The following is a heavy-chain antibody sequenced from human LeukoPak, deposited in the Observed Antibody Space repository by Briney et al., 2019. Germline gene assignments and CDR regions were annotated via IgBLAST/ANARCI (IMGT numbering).Heavy chain of an antibody. CDR2: INPNSGGT. CDR3: AREMPIAAAGTDDY. V-gene: IGHV1-2*02. Sequence: GASVKVSCKASGYTFTSYGISWVRQAPGQGLEWMGWINPNSGGTNYAQKFQGRVTMTRDTSISTAYMELSRLRSDDTAVYYCAREMPIAAAGTDDYWGQGTLVTVSS. D-gene: IGHD6-13*01. J-gene: IGHJ4*02. CDR1: GYTFTSYG.